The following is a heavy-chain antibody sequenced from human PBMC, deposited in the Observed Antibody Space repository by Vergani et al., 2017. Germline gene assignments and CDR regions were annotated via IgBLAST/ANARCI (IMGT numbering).Heavy chain of an antibody. Sequence: EVQLLESGGGLVQPGGSLRLSCAASGFTFSSYAMSWVRQAPGKGLEWVSAISGSGGSTYYADSVKGRFTISRDNSKNTLYLQMNSLRAEDTALYYCAKALGWSLTALDYWGQGTLVTVSS. J-gene: IGHJ4*02. CDR3: AKALGWSLTALDY. V-gene: IGHV3-23*01. CDR2: ISGSGGST. CDR1: GFTFSSYA. D-gene: IGHD7-27*01.